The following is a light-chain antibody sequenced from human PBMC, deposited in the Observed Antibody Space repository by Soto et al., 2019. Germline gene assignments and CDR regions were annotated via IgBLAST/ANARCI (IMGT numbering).Light chain of an antibody. CDR3: QQYKSF. Sequence: DIQMTQSPSTLFVSVGDTVTITCRASQSINKWLAWYQQKPGKAPKLLIYEVSTLESGVPSRFSGSGSGTEFTSTISSLQPDDISTYYCQQYKSFFGQGTKLEIK. V-gene: IGKV1-5*03. CDR2: EVS. J-gene: IGKJ2*01. CDR1: QSINKW.